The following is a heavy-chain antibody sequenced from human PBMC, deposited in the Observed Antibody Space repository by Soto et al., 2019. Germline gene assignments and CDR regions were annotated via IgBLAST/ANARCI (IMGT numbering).Heavy chain of an antibody. CDR3: ARVTDIVVVPAAIRPLYYFDY. V-gene: IGHV1-18*01. D-gene: IGHD2-2*01. J-gene: IGHJ4*02. CDR1: GYTFTSYG. CDR2: ISAYNGNT. Sequence: ASVKVSCKASGYTFTSYGISWVRQAPGQGLEWMGWISAYNGNTNYAQKLQGRVTMTTDTSTSTAYMELRSLRSDDTAVYYCARVTDIVVVPAAIRPLYYFDYWGQGTLVTVSS.